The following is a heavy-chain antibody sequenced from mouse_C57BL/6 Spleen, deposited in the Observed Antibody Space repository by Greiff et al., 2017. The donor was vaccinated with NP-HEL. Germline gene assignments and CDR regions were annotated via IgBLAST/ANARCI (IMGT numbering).Heavy chain of an antibody. CDR1: GFNIKDDY. CDR3: TTSSVTTVDWYFDV. CDR2: IDPENGDT. J-gene: IGHJ1*03. D-gene: IGHD1-1*01. V-gene: IGHV14-4*01. Sequence: VQLQQSGAELVRPGASVKLSCTASGFNIKDDYMHWVKQRPEQGLEWIGWIDPENGDTEYASKFQGKATITADTSSNTAYLQRSSLTSEDTAVYYCTTSSVTTVDWYFDVWGTGTTVTVSS.